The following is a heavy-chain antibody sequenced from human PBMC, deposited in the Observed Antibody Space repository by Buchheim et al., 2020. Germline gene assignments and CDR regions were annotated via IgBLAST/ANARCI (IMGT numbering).Heavy chain of an antibody. CDR2: IAYDSSSM. Sequence: QVHLVESGGMVVQPGRSLRLSCTGSGFTFSRYALNWVRQAPGQGLEWVGGIAYDSSSMTYADSVRGRFTISRDNTRNTLYLQLNSLRHEDTATYYCVYQFPALDTWGQG. J-gene: IGHJ5*02. CDR3: VYQFPALDT. V-gene: IGHV3-30-3*01. D-gene: IGHD2-21*01. CDR1: GFTFSRYA.